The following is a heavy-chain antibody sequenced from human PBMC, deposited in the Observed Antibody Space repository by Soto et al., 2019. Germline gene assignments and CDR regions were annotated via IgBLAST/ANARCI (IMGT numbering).Heavy chain of an antibody. V-gene: IGHV3-9*01. D-gene: IGHD1-1*01. CDR1: GFTFDDYA. CDR3: AKDGFLNDYYYMDV. CDR2: ISWNSGSI. J-gene: IGHJ6*03. Sequence: PGVSLRLSCAASGFTFDDYAMHWFRQAPGKGLEWVSGISWNSGSIGYADSVKGRFTISRDNAKNSLYLQMNSLRAEDTALYYGAKDGFLNDYYYMDVWGKGTTVTVSS.